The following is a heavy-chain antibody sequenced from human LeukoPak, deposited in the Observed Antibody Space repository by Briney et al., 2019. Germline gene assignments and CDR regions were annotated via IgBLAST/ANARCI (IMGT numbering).Heavy chain of an antibody. V-gene: IGHV1-8*01. CDR3: ARNAVSPVAGYYYYYYMDV. CDR2: MNPNSGNT. Sequence: ASVKVSCKASGYTFTSYDINWVRQATGQGLEWMGWMNPNSGNTGYAQKLQGRVTMTTDTSTSTAYMELRSLRSDDTAVYYCARNAVSPVAGYYYYYYMDVWGKGTTVTISS. D-gene: IGHD6-19*01. J-gene: IGHJ6*03. CDR1: GYTFTSYD.